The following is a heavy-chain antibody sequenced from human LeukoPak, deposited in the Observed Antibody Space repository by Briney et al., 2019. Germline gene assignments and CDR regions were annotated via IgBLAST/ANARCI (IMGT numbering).Heavy chain of an antibody. D-gene: IGHD3-22*01. CDR1: GFIFSSYA. Sequence: GGSLRLSCAASGFIFSSYAMTWVRQAPGKGLEWVSAISGSGVSTYYADSVKGRFTISRDNSKNTLYLQMNSLRAEDTAVYYCAKSSRPVITTTSDWLDPWGQGTLVTVSS. CDR3: AKSSRPVITTTSDWLDP. V-gene: IGHV3-23*01. CDR2: ISGSGVST. J-gene: IGHJ5*02.